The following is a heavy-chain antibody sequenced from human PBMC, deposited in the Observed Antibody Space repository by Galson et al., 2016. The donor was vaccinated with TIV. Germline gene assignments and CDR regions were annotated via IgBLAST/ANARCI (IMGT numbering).Heavy chain of an antibody. V-gene: IGHV4-4*07. CDR3: AKDWWVTYTDRPYFEY. CDR2: MYTSVKT. D-gene: IGHD2-15*01. CDR1: GASISDNY. J-gene: IGHJ4*02. Sequence: LSLTCTVSGASISDNYWSWIRQPAGKGLEWIGRMYTSVKTDYNPSLESRVTLSADTSKNQSSLRLWSVSAADTAVYFWAKDWWVTYTDRPYFEYWGQGILVTVSS.